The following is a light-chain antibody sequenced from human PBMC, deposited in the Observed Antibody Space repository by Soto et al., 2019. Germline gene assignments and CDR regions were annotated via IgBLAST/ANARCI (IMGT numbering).Light chain of an antibody. V-gene: IGKV3-15*01. CDR2: GAS. CDR1: QSVSSN. J-gene: IGKJ4*01. Sequence: EIVMTESPATLSVSPGERATLSCRASQSVSSNLAWYQQKPGQAPRLLIYGASTRATGLPARFSGSGSGTEVTLTITSLQSEDFAVYYCQQYDNSSLTFGGGTKVDLK. CDR3: QQYDNSSLT.